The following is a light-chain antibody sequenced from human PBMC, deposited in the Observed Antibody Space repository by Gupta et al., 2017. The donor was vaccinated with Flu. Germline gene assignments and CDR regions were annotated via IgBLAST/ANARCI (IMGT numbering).Light chain of an antibody. J-gene: IGKJ3*01. V-gene: IGKV4-1*01. CDR3: QQYYNTPLT. Sequence: DIVMTQSPDSLAVSLGERATISCKSSQSVLYRSTNKNYLAWYQPRPGQPPKLIINWASARQSVFPDRFSGGGAGTDFTLTISSLQSEDVAVYDCQQYYNTPLTFGPGTRVEIK. CDR2: WAS. CDR1: QSVLYRSTNKNY.